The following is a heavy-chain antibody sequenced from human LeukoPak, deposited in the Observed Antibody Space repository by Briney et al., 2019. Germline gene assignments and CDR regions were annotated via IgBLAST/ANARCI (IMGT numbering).Heavy chain of an antibody. CDR3: ASDPFVAVAGTDY. CDR1: GFTFDDYA. J-gene: IGHJ4*02. Sequence: GGSLRLSCAASGFTFDDYAMHWVRQAPGKGLEWVSGISWNSGSIGYADSVKGRFTISRDNAKNSLYLQMNSLRAEDTAVYYCASDPFVAVAGTDYWGQGTLVTVSS. D-gene: IGHD6-19*01. V-gene: IGHV3-9*01. CDR2: ISWNSGSI.